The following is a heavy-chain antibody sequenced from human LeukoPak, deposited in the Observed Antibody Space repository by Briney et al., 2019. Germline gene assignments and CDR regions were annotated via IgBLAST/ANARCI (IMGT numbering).Heavy chain of an antibody. V-gene: IGHV3-7*05. J-gene: IGHJ6*02. CDR2: IKQDGSEK. Sequence: GGSLRLSCAASGLTFSSYWMSWVRQAPGKGLEWVANIKQDGSEKYYVDSVKGRFTISRDNAKNSLYLQMNSLRAEDTAVYYCARVQAIYCSGGSCYSSNYYYYYGMDVWGQGTTVTVSS. CDR1: GLTFSSYW. D-gene: IGHD2-15*01. CDR3: ARVQAIYCSGGSCYSSNYYYYYGMDV.